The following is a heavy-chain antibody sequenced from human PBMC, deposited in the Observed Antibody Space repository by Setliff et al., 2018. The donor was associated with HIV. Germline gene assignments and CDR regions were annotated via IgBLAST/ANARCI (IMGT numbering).Heavy chain of an antibody. V-gene: IGHV4-34*01. CDR2: INHSGST. Sequence: SETLSLTCAVYGGSFSGYYWSWIRQSPGKGLEWIGEINHSGSTNYNPALKSRVSISVDTAKNQFSLKPRSVTAADTAVYYCARLRWAATAGTWDYYYYGMDVWGQGTTVTAP. J-gene: IGHJ6*02. CDR3: ARLRWAATAGTWDYYYYGMDV. CDR1: GGSFSGYY. D-gene: IGHD6-13*01.